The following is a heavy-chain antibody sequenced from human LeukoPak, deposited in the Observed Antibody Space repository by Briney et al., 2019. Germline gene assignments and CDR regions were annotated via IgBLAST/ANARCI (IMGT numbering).Heavy chain of an antibody. J-gene: IGHJ4*02. Sequence: GVSLRLSCAASGFSFISDGMHWVRQAPGKGLEWVGAISDDGRRKDYADSVKGRFTISRDNSKDTLYLQMNSLRAEDTAVYYCAKRPSDYGDYVSYFDYWGQGTLVTVSS. CDR3: AKRPSDYGDYVSYFDY. CDR2: ISDDGRRK. D-gene: IGHD4-17*01. V-gene: IGHV3-30*18. CDR1: GFSFISDG.